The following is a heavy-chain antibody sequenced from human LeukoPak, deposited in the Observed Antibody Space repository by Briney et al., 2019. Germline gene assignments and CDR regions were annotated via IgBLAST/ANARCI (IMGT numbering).Heavy chain of an antibody. Sequence: SETLSLTCTVSGGSISSYYWNWIRQPAGKGLEWIGRVYTSGSTNYNPSLKSRVTMSVDTSKNQFSLKLSSVTAADTAVYYCARDRHDYDSSGYYYVDYWGQGTLVTVSS. CDR3: ARDRHDYDSSGYYYVDY. CDR1: GGSISSYY. J-gene: IGHJ4*02. V-gene: IGHV4-4*07. D-gene: IGHD3-22*01. CDR2: VYTSGST.